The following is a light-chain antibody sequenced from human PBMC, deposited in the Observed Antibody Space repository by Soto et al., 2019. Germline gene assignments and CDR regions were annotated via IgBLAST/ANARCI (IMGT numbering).Light chain of an antibody. V-gene: IGKV3-20*01. CDR1: QSVSNNY. Sequence: EIVVTQSPGTLSLSPGERDTLSCRASQSVSNNYLAWYQQKPGQAPRLLIYGASNRATGIPDRFSGSGSGTDFTLTISRLEPEDFAVYYCQQYGSSGTFGQGTKVDIK. J-gene: IGKJ1*01. CDR2: GAS. CDR3: QQYGSSGT.